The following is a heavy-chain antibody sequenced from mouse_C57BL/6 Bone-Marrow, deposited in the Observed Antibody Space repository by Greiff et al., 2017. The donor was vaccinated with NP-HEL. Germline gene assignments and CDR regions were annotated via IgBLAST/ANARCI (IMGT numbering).Heavy chain of an antibody. CDR2: IWTGGGT. CDR1: GFSLTSYA. Sequence: QVQLKESGPGLVAPSQSLSITCTVSGFSLTSYAISWVRQPPGKGLEWLGVIWTGGGTTYNSAPKSRLSISQVNSKRQVFLKMNSLQADDTARYYCARGLGPDWYFDVWGTGTTVTVSS. J-gene: IGHJ1*03. CDR3: ARGLGPDWYFDV. D-gene: IGHD4-1*01. V-gene: IGHV2-9-1*01.